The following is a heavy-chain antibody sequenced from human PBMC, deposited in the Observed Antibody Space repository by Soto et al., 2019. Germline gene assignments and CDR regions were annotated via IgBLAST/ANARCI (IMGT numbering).Heavy chain of an antibody. D-gene: IGHD3-10*02. CDR1: GGSISSSNW. J-gene: IGHJ6*02. V-gene: IGHV4-4*02. Sequence: QVQLQESGPGLVKPSGTLSLTCAVSGGSISSSNWWSWVRQPPGKGLEWIGEIYHSGSTNYNPSLTSRVTISVDKSKKQVSLKLSSVTAADTAVYYCASVRGGYYYAMDVWGQGTTVTVSS. CDR3: ASVRGGYYYAMDV. CDR2: IYHSGST.